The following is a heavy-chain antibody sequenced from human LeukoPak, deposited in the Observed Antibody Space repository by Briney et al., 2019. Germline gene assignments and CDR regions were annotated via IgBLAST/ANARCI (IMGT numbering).Heavy chain of an antibody. V-gene: IGHV4-59*08. D-gene: IGHD2-21*02. CDR3: ARQWSSGAYCGGNCYLDY. J-gene: IGHJ4*02. Sequence: SETLSLTCSVSGGSISTYYWSWIRQPPGKGLEWIGYIYYSGSTNYNPSLKSRLTISVDTSKNQFSLKLSSVTAADTAVYYCARQWSSGAYCGGNCYLDYWGRGTLVTVSS. CDR1: GGSISTYY. CDR2: IYYSGST.